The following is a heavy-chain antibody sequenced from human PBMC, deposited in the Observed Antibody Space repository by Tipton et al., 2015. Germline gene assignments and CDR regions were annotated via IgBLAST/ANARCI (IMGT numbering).Heavy chain of an antibody. J-gene: IGHJ3*02. CDR3: ARDVNGGYFDI. V-gene: IGHV3-7*01. CDR1: GLTFSTSW. D-gene: IGHD5-18*01. Sequence: SLRLSCAASGLTFSTSWMSWVRQTPAKVLEWVGQIKNDGSNKYYLDSMEGRFTISRDNAKNSLFLQMNTLRAEDTAVYYCARDVNGGYFDIWGQGTTVTVSP. CDR2: IKNDGSNK.